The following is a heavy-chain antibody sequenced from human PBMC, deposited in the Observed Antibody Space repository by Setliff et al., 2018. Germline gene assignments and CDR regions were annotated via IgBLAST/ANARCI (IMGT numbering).Heavy chain of an antibody. V-gene: IGHV3-11*04. Sequence: GGSLRLSCAASGFTFSDYYMSWIRQAPGKGLEWVSHISSGGSGIYYADSVRGRFTISRDNAKNSLYLQMNSLRLEDTAVYYCLVAYTSSWYSSGFDPWGQGTLVTVSS. CDR1: GFTFSDYY. CDR3: LVAYTSSWYSSGFDP. CDR2: ISSGGSGI. J-gene: IGHJ5*02. D-gene: IGHD6-13*01.